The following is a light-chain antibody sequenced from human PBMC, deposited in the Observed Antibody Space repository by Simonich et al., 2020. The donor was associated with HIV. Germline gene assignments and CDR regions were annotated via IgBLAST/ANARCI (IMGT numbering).Light chain of an antibody. CDR2: GAX. CDR3: QQYNNWPLF. V-gene: IGKV3-15*01. CDR1: QRISTN. Sequence: XXVMTQSPATXSVSPGKRATLSRRASQRISTNVTWYQQNPAQAPMLLIYGAXXRATGVPPXFSGTGXXXXFTXXXXSVQSEDFVXYYCQQYNNWPLFFGQGTKLEIK. J-gene: IGKJ2*01.